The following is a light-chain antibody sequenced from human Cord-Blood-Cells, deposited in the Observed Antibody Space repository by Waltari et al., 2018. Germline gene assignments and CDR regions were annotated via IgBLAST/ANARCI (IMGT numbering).Light chain of an antibody. CDR1: ALPKQY. Sequence: SYELTQPPSVSVSPGPTARITCSGDALPKQYAYWYQQKPVQAPVLVIYKDSERPSGIPERFSGSSSGTTVTLTISGFQAEDEADYYCQSADISGTYYVFGTGTKVTVL. CDR2: KDS. V-gene: IGLV3-25*03. J-gene: IGLJ1*01. CDR3: QSADISGTYYV.